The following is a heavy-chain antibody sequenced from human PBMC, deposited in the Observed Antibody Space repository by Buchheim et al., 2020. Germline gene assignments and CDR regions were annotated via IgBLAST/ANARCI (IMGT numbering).Heavy chain of an antibody. D-gene: IGHD1-26*01. Sequence: QVQLQESGPGLVKPSQTLSLTCTVSGGSISSGDYYWSWIRQPPGKGLEWIGYIYYSGSTYYNPSLKSRVTISVDTSKNQFSLKLSSVTAADTAVYYCARDLNRWAQDYYVGRNGMDVWGQGTT. J-gene: IGHJ6*02. V-gene: IGHV4-30-4*01. CDR3: ARDLNRWAQDYYVGRNGMDV. CDR1: GGSISSGDYY. CDR2: IYYSGST.